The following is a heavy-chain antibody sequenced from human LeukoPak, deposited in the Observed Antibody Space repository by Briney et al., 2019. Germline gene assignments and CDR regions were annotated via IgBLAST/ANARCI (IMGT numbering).Heavy chain of an antibody. Sequence: PSETLSLTCAVYGGSFSGYYWSWIRQPPGKGLEWIGEINHSGSTNYNPSLKSRVTMSVDTSKNQFSLKLSSVTAADTALYYCARLSVYPSGVVDSWGQGTLATVSS. CDR3: ARLSVYPSGVVDS. D-gene: IGHD5/OR15-5a*01. V-gene: IGHV4-34*01. J-gene: IGHJ4*02. CDR1: GGSFSGYY. CDR2: INHSGST.